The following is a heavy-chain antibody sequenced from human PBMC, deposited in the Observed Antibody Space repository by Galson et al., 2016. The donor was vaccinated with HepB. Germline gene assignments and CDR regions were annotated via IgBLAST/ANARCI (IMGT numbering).Heavy chain of an antibody. D-gene: IGHD4-17*01. CDR3: ATDGSHDYGDYSGHDY. V-gene: IGHV3-15*01. J-gene: IGHJ4*02. CDR2: IKSKTDGGTT. Sequence: SLRLSCAASGFTFSYAWMSWVRQAPGKGLEWVGRIKSKTDGGTTDYAAPVKGRFTISRDDSKNTLYLQMISLKTEDTAVYYCATDGSHDYGDYSGHDYWGQGILVTVSS. CDR1: GFTFSYAW.